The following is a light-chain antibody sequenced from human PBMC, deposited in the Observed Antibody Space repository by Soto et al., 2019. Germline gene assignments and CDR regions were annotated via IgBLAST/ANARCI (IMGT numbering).Light chain of an antibody. J-gene: IGKJ1*01. CDR2: GAS. CDR1: QSVSSN. Sequence: EIMMTHSPATLSVSPWEGATLSCRASQSVSSNLAWYQQKPGQAPRLLIYGASTRATGIPARFSGSGSGTEFTLTISSLQSEDFAVYYCQQYNNWPRTFGQGTKVDI. CDR3: QQYNNWPRT. V-gene: IGKV3-15*01.